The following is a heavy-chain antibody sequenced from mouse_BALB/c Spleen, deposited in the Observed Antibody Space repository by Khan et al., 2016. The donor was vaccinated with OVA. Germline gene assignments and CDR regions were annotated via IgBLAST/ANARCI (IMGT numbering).Heavy chain of an antibody. Sequence: VQLKESGAELVKPGASVKLSCTGSGFNIKDTYMHWMNQRPEQGLEWIGRIDHANGDTKYGPKFQDKATLTADTSSNTAYLQLSSLTSEDTAVYFCATLYCNPFAYWGQGTLVSVS. CDR3: ATLYCNPFAY. CDR1: GFNIKDTY. J-gene: IGHJ3*01. CDR2: IDHANGDT. D-gene: IGHD2-1*01. V-gene: IGHV14-3*02.